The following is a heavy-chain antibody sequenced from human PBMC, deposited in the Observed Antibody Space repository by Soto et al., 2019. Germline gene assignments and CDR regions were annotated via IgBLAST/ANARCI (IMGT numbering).Heavy chain of an antibody. Sequence: TLSHTCAVSGVSSSSGGYSWSWIRQPPGKGLEWIGYIYHSGSTYYNPSLKSRVTISVDRSKNQFSLKLSSVTAADTAVYYCARVPSPWGQGTLVTVSS. V-gene: IGHV4-30-2*01. J-gene: IGHJ5*02. CDR3: ARVPSP. CDR2: IYHSGST. CDR1: GVSSSSGGYS.